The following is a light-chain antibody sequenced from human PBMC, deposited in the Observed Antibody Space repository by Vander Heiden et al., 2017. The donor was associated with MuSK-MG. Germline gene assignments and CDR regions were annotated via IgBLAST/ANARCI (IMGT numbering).Light chain of an antibody. CDR3: QNDNSAPPST. V-gene: IGKV1-27*01. Sequence: DIQMTQSPSALSASVGDRDPITCRASQGIRNDLAWSQQKRCKGPKLLIYAASTWQAGVSSGFRGRGSGTDFALTISSRQPEDVAPYYCQNDNSAPPSTFGQGTRLEIK. CDR2: AAS. J-gene: IGKJ5*01. CDR1: QGIRND.